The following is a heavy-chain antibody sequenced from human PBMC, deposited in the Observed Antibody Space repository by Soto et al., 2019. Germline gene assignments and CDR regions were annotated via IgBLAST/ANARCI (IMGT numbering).Heavy chain of an antibody. V-gene: IGHV1-2*04. D-gene: IGHD2-8*01. CDR2: INPNSGGT. Sequence: ASVKVSCKASGYTFTGYYMHWVRQAPGQGLEWMGWINPNSGGTNYAQKFQGWVTMTRDTSISTAYMELSRLRSDDTAVYYCARDFWELQAYCTSGVCHPGMAVWGQGTTVTVSS. CDR1: GYTFTGYY. CDR3: ARDFWELQAYCTSGVCHPGMAV. J-gene: IGHJ6*02.